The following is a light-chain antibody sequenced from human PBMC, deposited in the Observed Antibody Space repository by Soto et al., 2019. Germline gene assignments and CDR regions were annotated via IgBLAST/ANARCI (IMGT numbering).Light chain of an antibody. Sequence: DIQMTQSPSSLSASVGDRVTITCRASEGISSYLNWYQLKPGTAPKLLIYKASSLESGVPSRFSGSGSGTEFTLTISSLQPDDFATYYCQQYNSTFGQGTKVDIK. V-gene: IGKV1-5*03. CDR3: QQYNST. CDR2: KAS. J-gene: IGKJ1*01. CDR1: EGISSY.